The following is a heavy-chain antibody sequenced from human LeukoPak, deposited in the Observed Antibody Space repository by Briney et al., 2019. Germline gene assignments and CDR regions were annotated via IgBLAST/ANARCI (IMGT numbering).Heavy chain of an antibody. CDR3: ARLGYCTNGVCRDDFDY. J-gene: IGHJ4*02. Sequence: SVKVSCKASGGTFSSYAISWVRQAPGQGLGWMGGIIPIFGTANYAQKFQGRVTITADESTSTAYMELSSLRSEDTAVYYCARLGYCTNGVCRDDFDYWGQGTLVTVSS. V-gene: IGHV1-69*13. D-gene: IGHD2-8*01. CDR1: GGTFSSYA. CDR2: IIPIFGTA.